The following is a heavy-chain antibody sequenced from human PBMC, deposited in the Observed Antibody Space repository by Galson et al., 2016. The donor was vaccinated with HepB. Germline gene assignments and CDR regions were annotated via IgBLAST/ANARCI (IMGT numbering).Heavy chain of an antibody. J-gene: IGHJ3*02. CDR1: GFTFSSYG. V-gene: IGHV3-33*06. CDR2: IWSDGSNK. CDR3: AKSATKQLRDVNGHDI. Sequence: SLRLSCAGSGFTFSSYGMHWVRQAPGKGLEWVAVIWSDGSNKNYADSVKGRFTISRDNSKKTLYLQMNSLRAEDTAVYYCAKSATKQLRDVNGHDIWGQGTMVTVSS. D-gene: IGHD2-8*01.